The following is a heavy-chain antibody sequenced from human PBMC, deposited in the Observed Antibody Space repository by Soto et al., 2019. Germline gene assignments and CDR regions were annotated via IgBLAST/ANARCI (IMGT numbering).Heavy chain of an antibody. Sequence: SVKVSCKASGGTFSSYAISWVRQAPGQGLEWMGGIIPIFGTANYAQKFQGRVTITADESTSTAYMELSSLRSEDTAVYYCSKSREGRLLLWFGELCPFDYWGQGTLVTVSS. CDR3: SKSREGRLLLWFGELCPFDY. V-gene: IGHV1-69*13. J-gene: IGHJ4*02. CDR1: GGTFSSYA. D-gene: IGHD3-10*01. CDR2: IIPIFGTA.